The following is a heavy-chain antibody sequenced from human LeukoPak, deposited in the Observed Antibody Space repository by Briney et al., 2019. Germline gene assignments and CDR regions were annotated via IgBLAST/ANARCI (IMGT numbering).Heavy chain of an antibody. CDR1: GFTFSSYS. D-gene: IGHD3-3*01. CDR3: ARAHYVLRFLEWLSPKNYYYYMDV. CDR2: ICSSSSYI. J-gene: IGHJ6*03. Sequence: PGGSLRLSCAASGFTFSSYSLNWVREAPGKGLEWVSSICSSSSYIYYADSVKGRFTISRDNAKDSLYLQMNSLRAEDTAVYYCARAHYVLRFLEWLSPKNYYYYMDVWGKGTTVTVSS. V-gene: IGHV3-21*01.